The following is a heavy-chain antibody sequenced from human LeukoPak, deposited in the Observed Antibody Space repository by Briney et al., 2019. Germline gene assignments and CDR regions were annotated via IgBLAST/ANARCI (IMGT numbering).Heavy chain of an antibody. CDR1: GYTFTGYY. CDR3: ACSVTTNALYYFDY. CDR2: INPNSGGT. V-gene: IGHV1-2*02. D-gene: IGHD4-17*01. J-gene: IGHJ4*02. Sequence: VASVKVSCKASGYTFTGYYMHWLRQAPGQGLEWMGWINPNSGGTNYAQKFQGRVTMTRDTSISTAYMELSRLRSDDTAVYYCACSVTTNALYYFDYWGQGTLVTVSS.